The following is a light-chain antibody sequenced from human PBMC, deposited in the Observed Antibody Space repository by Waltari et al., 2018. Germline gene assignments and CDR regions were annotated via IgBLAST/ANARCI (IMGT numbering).Light chain of an antibody. Sequence: QSALTQPASVSGSPGQSITISCSGTDSDVGAYDFVSWYQQHPGKAPHLIIYEVSNRPAGISIRFSAAKSGNTASLTISGLQAEDEADYYGSSYTTSSAPGVFGTGTRVTVL. CDR3: SSYTTSSAPGV. CDR1: DSDVGAYDF. CDR2: EVS. J-gene: IGLJ1*01. V-gene: IGLV2-14*01.